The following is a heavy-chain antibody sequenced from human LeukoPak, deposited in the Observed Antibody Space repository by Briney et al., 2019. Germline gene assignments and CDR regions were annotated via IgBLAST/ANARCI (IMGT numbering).Heavy chain of an antibody. J-gene: IGHJ4*02. CDR1: GFTFSNAW. Sequence: GGSLRLSCATSGFTFSNAWMNWVRQAPGKGLEWVGRIKSKANGETLDYTAPVKGRFTISRDDSKNTVYLQMNSLKTEDTAVYYRCTGGPFFDYWGQGTPVTVSS. CDR3: CTGGPFFDY. CDR2: IKSKANGETL. V-gene: IGHV3-15*01. D-gene: IGHD3-10*01.